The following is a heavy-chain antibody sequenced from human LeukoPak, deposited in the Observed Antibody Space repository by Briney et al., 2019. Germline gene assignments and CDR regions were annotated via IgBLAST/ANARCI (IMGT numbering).Heavy chain of an antibody. CDR1: GGSISSHY. Sequence: SETLSLTCTVSGGSISSHYWSWIRQPPGKGLEWIGYIYYSGSTNYNPSLKSRVTISEDTSKNQFSLKLSSVTAADTAVYYCARVASGITTSIFFDYWGQGTLVTVSS. V-gene: IGHV4-59*11. CDR2: IYYSGST. D-gene: IGHD3-10*01. J-gene: IGHJ4*02. CDR3: ARVASGITTSIFFDY.